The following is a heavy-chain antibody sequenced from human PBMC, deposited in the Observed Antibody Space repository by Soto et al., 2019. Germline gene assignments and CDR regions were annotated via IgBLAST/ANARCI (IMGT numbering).Heavy chain of an antibody. CDR1: GGSTSSSNG. V-gene: IGHV4-4*02. J-gene: IGHJ3*02. Sequence: PSETLSLTCTVSGGSTSSSNGWSWVRRPPGKGLEWIGEIYHSGSTNYNPSLQSRVTISVDKSENQFSLKMRSVTAADTAVYYCARSPSSSWYGGGAFDIWGQGTMVTVSS. D-gene: IGHD6-13*01. CDR2: IYHSGST. CDR3: ARSPSSSWYGGGAFDI.